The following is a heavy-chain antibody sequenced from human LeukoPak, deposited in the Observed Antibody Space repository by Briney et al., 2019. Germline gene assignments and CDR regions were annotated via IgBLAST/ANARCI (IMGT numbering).Heavy chain of an antibody. CDR1: GFIFSTCA. CDR2: ISGSGGTT. J-gene: IGHJ3*02. D-gene: IGHD6-13*01. CDR3: AKDRSSSSWFDGNDI. Sequence: GGSLRLSCTASGFIFSTCAMSWVRQAPGKGLEWVSVISGSGGTTYYADSVKGRFTISRDNSKDTLFLQMNSLRAEDTAVYYCAKDRSSSSWFDGNDIWGQGTMVTVSS. V-gene: IGHV3-23*01.